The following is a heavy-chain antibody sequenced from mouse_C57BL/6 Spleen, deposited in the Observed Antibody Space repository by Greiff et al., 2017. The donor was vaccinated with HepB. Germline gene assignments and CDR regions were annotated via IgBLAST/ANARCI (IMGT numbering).Heavy chain of an antibody. CDR3: ARLDYYGSSLYAMDY. J-gene: IGHJ4*01. Sequence: QVQLQQPGAELVKPGASVKLSCKASGYTFTSYWMQWVKQRPGQGLEWIGEIDPSDSYTNYNQKFKGKATLTVDTSSSTAYMQLSSLTSEDSAVYYCARLDYYGSSLYAMDYWGQGTSVTVSS. CDR2: IDPSDSYT. CDR1: GYTFTSYW. D-gene: IGHD1-1*01. V-gene: IGHV1-50*01.